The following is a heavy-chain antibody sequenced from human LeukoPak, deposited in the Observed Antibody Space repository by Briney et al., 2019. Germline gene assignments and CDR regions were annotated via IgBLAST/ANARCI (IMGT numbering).Heavy chain of an antibody. D-gene: IGHD1-14*01. J-gene: IGHJ4*02. CDR1: GFSLSTSGVG. CDR2: IYWNDDK. CDR3: AHPPRGTSGRRTPTRPLADY. V-gene: IGHV2-5*01. Sequence: SGPTLVNPTQTLTLTCTFSGFSLSTSGVGVGWIRQPPGKALEWLALIYWNDDKRYSPSLKSRLTITKDTSKNQVVLTMTNMDPVDTATYYFAHPPRGTSGRRTPTRPLADYWGQGTLGTVSS.